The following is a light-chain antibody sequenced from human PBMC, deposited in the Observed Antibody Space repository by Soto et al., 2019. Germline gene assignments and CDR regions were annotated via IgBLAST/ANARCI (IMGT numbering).Light chain of an antibody. CDR3: QDYGSSRT. V-gene: IGKV3-20*01. Sequence: VLTQSPGTLSLSPGERATLSCRASQTVTNAYLAWYQQRPGQAPRLLIYGASSRATGIPDRFSGSGSETDFTLTISRREPDDFAVYYCQDYGSSRTFGQGTKVEIK. J-gene: IGKJ1*01. CDR2: GAS. CDR1: QTVTNAY.